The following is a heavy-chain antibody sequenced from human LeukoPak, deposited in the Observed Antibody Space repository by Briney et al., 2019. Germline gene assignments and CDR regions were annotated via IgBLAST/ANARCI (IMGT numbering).Heavy chain of an antibody. CDR3: ARGKPTFGFVY. J-gene: IGHJ4*02. Sequence: SETLSLTCTVSGGSISSGDYYWSWIRQPPGKGLEWIGYIYYSGSTYYNPSLKSRVTISVDRSKNQFSLKLSSVTAADTAVYYCARGKPTFGFVYWGQGTLVTVSS. CDR1: GGSISSGDYY. D-gene: IGHD3-10*02. CDR2: IYYSGST. V-gene: IGHV4-30-4*01.